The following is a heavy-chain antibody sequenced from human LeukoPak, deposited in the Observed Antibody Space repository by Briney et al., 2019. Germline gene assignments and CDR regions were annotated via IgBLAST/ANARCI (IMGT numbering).Heavy chain of an antibody. J-gene: IGHJ4*02. CDR1: GFTVSSNY. D-gene: IGHD2-2*01. V-gene: IGHV3-23*01. CDR3: AKESGSSTDFDY. CDR2: ISGSGGNT. Sequence: GGSLRLSCAASGFTVSSNYMSWVRQAPGKGLEWVSAISGSGGNTYYADSVKGRFTISRGNSKNTLYVQMNSLRAEDTAVYYCAKESGSSTDFDYWGQGTLVTVSS.